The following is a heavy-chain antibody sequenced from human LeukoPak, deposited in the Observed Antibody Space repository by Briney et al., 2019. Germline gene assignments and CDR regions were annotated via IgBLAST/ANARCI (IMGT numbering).Heavy chain of an antibody. Sequence: GGSLRLSCAASGFTFNYYAMSWVRQAPGKGLEWVSSISGSGASTYYADSVRGRFTIMRDNSKNTLYLQMNSLRAEDTAVYYCAKGAYFTMVRGVQQYYFDYWGQGTLVTVSS. V-gene: IGHV3-23*01. CDR2: ISGSGAST. CDR1: GFTFNYYA. J-gene: IGHJ4*02. D-gene: IGHD3-10*01. CDR3: AKGAYFTMVRGVQQYYFDY.